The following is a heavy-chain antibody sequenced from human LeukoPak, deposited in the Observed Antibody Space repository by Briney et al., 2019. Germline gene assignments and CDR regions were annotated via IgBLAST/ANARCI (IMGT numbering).Heavy chain of an antibody. V-gene: IGHV4-61*02. D-gene: IGHD6-19*01. J-gene: IGHJ3*02. CDR2: IYTSGST. CDR1: GGSISSGSYY. Sequence: SQTLSLTCTVSGGSISSGSYYWSWIRQPAGKGLEWIGRIYTSGSTNYNPSLKSRVTISVDTSKNQFSLKLSSVTAADTAVYYCARLGELSQDAPPYSSGWYDAFDIWGQGTMVTVSS. CDR3: ARLGELSQDAPPYSSGWYDAFDI.